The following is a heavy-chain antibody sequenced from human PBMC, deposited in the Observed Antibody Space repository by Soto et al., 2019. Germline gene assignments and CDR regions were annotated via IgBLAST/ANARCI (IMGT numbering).Heavy chain of an antibody. CDR2: ISSATNYI. Sequence: PGGSLRLSCAASGFTFTRYSMNWVRQAPGKGLEWVSSISSATNYIYYGDSMKGRFTISRDNAKNSLYLEMNSLRAEDTAVYYCARESEDLTSNFDYWGQGTLVTVSS. CDR1: GFTFTRYS. CDR3: ARESEDLTSNFDY. V-gene: IGHV3-21*06. J-gene: IGHJ4*02.